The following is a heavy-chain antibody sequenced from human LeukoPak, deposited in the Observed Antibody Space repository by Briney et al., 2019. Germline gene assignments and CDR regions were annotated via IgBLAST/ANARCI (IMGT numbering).Heavy chain of an antibody. Sequence: GGSLRLSCAASGFTFSSYGMHWVRQAPGQGLEWVAFIRYDGSNKYYADSVKGRFTISRDNSKNTLYLQMNSLRAEDTAVYYCAKVVGDYDILTGYYFEYWGQGTLVTVSS. CDR3: AKVVGDYDILTGYYFEY. CDR2: IRYDGSNK. J-gene: IGHJ4*02. D-gene: IGHD3-9*01. V-gene: IGHV3-30*02. CDR1: GFTFSSYG.